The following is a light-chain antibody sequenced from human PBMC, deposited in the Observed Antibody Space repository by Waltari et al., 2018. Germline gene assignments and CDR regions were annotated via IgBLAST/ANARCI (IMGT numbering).Light chain of an antibody. CDR1: KLGSNY. J-gene: IGLJ2*01. V-gene: IGLV3-1*01. CDR2: QDV. CDR3: QAWDSSTEVV. Sequence: SYELTQPPSVSVSPGQTASITCSGDKLGSNYACWYQQKPGQSPVLVIYQDVKRPSGIPERFSGSNSGNTATLTISGTQAMDEADYYCQAWDSSTEVVFGGGTKLTVL.